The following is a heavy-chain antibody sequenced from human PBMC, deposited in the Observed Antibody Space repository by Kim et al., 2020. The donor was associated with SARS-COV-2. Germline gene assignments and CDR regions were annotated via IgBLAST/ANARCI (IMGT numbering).Heavy chain of an antibody. CDR3: ARALNWFDP. J-gene: IGHJ5*02. CDR1: GGSFSGYY. Sequence: SETLSLTCAVYGGSFSGYYWSWIRQPPGKGLEWIGEINHSGSTNYNPSLKSRVTISVDTSKNQFSLKLSSVTAADTAVYYCARALNWFDPWGQGTLVTVSS. CDR2: INHSGST. V-gene: IGHV4-34*01.